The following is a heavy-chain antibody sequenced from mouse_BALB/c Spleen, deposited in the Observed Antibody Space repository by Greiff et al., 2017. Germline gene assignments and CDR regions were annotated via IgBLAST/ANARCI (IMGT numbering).Heavy chain of an antibody. Sequence: EVHLVESGGGLVQPGGSRKLSCAASGFTFSSFGMHWVRQAPEKGLEWVAYISSGSSTIYYADTVKGRFTISRDNPKNTLFLQMTSLRSEDTAMYYCAREPYYYGSGNAMDYWGQGTSVTVSS. D-gene: IGHD1-1*01. CDR3: AREPYYYGSGNAMDY. CDR2: ISSGSSTI. J-gene: IGHJ4*01. V-gene: IGHV5-17*02. CDR1: GFTFSSFG.